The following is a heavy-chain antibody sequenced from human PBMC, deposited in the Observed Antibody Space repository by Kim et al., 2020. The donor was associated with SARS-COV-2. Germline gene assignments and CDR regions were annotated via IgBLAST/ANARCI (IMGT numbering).Heavy chain of an antibody. CDR1: GGSISSSSHY. Sequence: SETLSLTCTVSGGSISSSSHYWGWIRQPPGKGLEWIGSIFYSGTTYYSPSLNSRVTISVDTSKNQFSLKVNSVTAADTAVYFCARITLIRGSHHYYGMDVWGQGTTVTVSS. CDR2: IFYSGTT. D-gene: IGHD3-10*01. V-gene: IGHV4-39*01. J-gene: IGHJ6*02. CDR3: ARITLIRGSHHYYGMDV.